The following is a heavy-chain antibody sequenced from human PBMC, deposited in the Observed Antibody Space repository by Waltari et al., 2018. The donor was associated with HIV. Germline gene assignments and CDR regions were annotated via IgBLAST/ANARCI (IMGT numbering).Heavy chain of an antibody. J-gene: IGHJ3*02. Sequence: QVQLQESGPGLVKPSQTLSLTCTVSGGSISSGSYYWSWIRQPAGKGLEWIGRIYTSGSTNYNPPLKSRVTISVDTSKNQFSLKLSSVTAADTAVYYCARQSNPLSKAFDIWGQGTMVTVSS. CDR3: ARQSNPLSKAFDI. V-gene: IGHV4-61*02. D-gene: IGHD4-4*01. CDR1: GGSISSGSYY. CDR2: IYTSGST.